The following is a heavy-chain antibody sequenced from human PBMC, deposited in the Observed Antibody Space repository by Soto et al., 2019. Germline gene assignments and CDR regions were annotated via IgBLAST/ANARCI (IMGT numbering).Heavy chain of an antibody. CDR1: GGSVSSGSYY. V-gene: IGHV4-61*01. CDR3: ARADREYCSVTDCYLFDC. CDR2: VSYSGST. Sequence: SETLSLTCTVSGGSVSSGSYYWSWIRQPPGKGLEWIGYVSYSGSTSYNPSLKSRVTISVDTSKNQFSLKMNSVTAADAAVYYCARADREYCSVTDCYLFDCWRQGTLVTVPS. D-gene: IGHD2-2*01. J-gene: IGHJ4*02.